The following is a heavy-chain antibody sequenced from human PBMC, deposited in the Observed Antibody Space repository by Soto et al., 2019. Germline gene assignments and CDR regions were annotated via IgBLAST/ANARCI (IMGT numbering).Heavy chain of an antibody. CDR2: IIPIFGTA. CDR3: ARHRDTAMVTASGPYYGMDV. CDR1: GGTFSSYA. V-gene: IGHV1-69*01. D-gene: IGHD5-18*01. J-gene: IGHJ6*02. Sequence: QVQLVQSGAEVKKPGSSVKVSCKASGGTFSSYAISWVRQAPGQGLEWMGGIIPIFGTANYAQKFQGRVTITADESTSTAYMELSSLRSEDTAVYYCARHRDTAMVTASGPYYGMDVWGQGTTVTVSS.